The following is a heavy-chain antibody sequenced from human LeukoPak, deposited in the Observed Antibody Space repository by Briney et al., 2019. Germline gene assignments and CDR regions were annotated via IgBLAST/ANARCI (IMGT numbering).Heavy chain of an antibody. J-gene: IGHJ3*02. Sequence: GGSLRLSCAASGFTFSSYSMNWVRQAPGKGLEWVSSISSSSSYIYYADSVKGRFTISRDNAKNSLYLQMNSLRAADTAVYYCARGQSVRSWELHPRAFDIWGQGTMVTVSS. CDR3: ARGQSVRSWELHPRAFDI. CDR1: GFTFSSYS. D-gene: IGHD1-26*01. V-gene: IGHV3-21*01. CDR2: ISSSSSYI.